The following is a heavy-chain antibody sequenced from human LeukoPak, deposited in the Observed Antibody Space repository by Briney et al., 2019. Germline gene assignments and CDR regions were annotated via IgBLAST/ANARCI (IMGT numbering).Heavy chain of an antibody. J-gene: IGHJ4*02. CDR2: ISGSGGST. CDR3: ASAIGSIWYEFDY. CDR1: GFTFSSYA. V-gene: IGHV3-23*01. Sequence: GGSLRLSCAASGFTFSSYAMSWVRQAPGKGLEWVSGISGSGGSTYYADSVKGRFTISRDNSKNTLYLQMNSLRAEDTAVYYCASAIGSIWYEFDYWGQGTLVTVSS. D-gene: IGHD6-13*01.